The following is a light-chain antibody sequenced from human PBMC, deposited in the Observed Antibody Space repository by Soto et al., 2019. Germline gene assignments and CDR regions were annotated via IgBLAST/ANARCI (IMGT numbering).Light chain of an antibody. CDR2: KAS. V-gene: IGKV1-5*03. J-gene: IGKJ1*01. CDR1: QTISSW. Sequence: DIQMTQSPSTLSGSVGDRVTITCRASQTISSWLALYQQKPGKAPKLLIYKASTLKSGVPSRFSGSGSGTEFTLTIGSLQPDDFATYYCQHYNSYSEAFGQGTKVDIK. CDR3: QHYNSYSEA.